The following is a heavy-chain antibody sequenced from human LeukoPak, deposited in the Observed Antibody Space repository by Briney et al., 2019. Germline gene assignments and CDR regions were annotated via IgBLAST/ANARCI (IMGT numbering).Heavy chain of an antibody. CDR1: GGSISSSSYY. Sequence: SETLSLTCAVSGGSISSSSYYWGWIRQPPGKGLEWIGSFYYSGSTYYNPSLKSRVTISVDTSKNQFSLKLSSVTAADTAVYYCARDYQSIAVAGSDYWGQGTLVTVSS. CDR3: ARDYQSIAVAGSDY. V-gene: IGHV4-39*07. D-gene: IGHD6-19*01. J-gene: IGHJ4*02. CDR2: FYYSGST.